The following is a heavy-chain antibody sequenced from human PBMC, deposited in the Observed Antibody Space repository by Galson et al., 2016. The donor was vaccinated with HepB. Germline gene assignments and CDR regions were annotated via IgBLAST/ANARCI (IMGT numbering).Heavy chain of an antibody. J-gene: IGHJ6*02. CDR1: GYTFTGYG. D-gene: IGHD2-15*01. Sequence: SVKVSCKASGYTFTGYGISWVRQAPGQGLEWMGWISGYNGDTIYAQRLQGRVTMTTDTSTSTDYRELRSLRSDDTAVYYWAKTTYCDVGGCYNSYGLDVWGQGTTVTVSS. CDR3: AKTTYCDVGGCYNSYGLDV. V-gene: IGHV1-18*04. CDR2: ISGYNGDT.